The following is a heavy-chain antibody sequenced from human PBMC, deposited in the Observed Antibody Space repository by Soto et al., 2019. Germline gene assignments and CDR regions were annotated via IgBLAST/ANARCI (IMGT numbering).Heavy chain of an antibody. CDR3: ARARDCSGGSCYFDY. CDR2: ISSSSSYT. D-gene: IGHD2-15*01. J-gene: IGHJ4*02. CDR1: GFTFGDYY. V-gene: IGHV3-11*06. Sequence: QVQLVESGGGLVKPGGSLRLSCAASGFTFGDYYMSWIRQAPGKGLEWVSYISSSSSYTNYADSVKGRFTISRDNAKNSLYLQMNSLRAEDTAVYYCARARDCSGGSCYFDYWGQGTLVTVSS.